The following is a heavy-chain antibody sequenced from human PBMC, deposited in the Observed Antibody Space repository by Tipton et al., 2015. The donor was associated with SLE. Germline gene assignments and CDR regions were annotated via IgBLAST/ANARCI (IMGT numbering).Heavy chain of an antibody. Sequence: SLRLSCAASGFTFSTYALTWVRQAPGTGLEWVSTITAAGGNTYYAASVKGRFTISRDNSKDTLYQQRNSLRGEDTAVYYCATSYSSSYYYYYYYMDVWGTGTTVTVSS. CDR2: ITAAGGNT. CDR1: GFTFSTYA. CDR3: ATSYSSSYYYYYYYMDV. V-gene: IGHV3-23*01. D-gene: IGHD6-6*01. J-gene: IGHJ6*03.